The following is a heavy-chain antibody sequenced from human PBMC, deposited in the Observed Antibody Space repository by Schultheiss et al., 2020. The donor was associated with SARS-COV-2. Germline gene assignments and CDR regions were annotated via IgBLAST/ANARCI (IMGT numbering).Heavy chain of an antibody. Sequence: SETLSLTCTVSGGSISSYYWSWIRQPAGKGLEWIGRIYTSGSTNYNPSLKSRVTMSVDTSKNQFSLKLSSVTAADTAVYYCARDVEDIVLTGQSLAMDVWGQVTTVTVSS. V-gene: IGHV4-4*07. CDR3: ARDVEDIVLTGQSLAMDV. CDR1: GGSISSYY. D-gene: IGHD2-8*01. J-gene: IGHJ6*02. CDR2: IYTSGST.